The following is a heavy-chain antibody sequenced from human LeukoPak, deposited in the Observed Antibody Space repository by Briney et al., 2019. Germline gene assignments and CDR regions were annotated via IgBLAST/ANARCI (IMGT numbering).Heavy chain of an antibody. J-gene: IGHJ4*02. Sequence: GGSLRLSCAASGFTFSIYAMHWVRQAPGKGLEYVSAISSNGGSTYYANSVKGRFTISRDNSKNTLYLQMGSLRAEDMAVYYCARARGGYSYGLDYWGQGTLVTVSS. CDR2: ISSNGGST. CDR3: ARARGGYSYGLDY. D-gene: IGHD5-18*01. CDR1: GFTFSIYA. V-gene: IGHV3-64*01.